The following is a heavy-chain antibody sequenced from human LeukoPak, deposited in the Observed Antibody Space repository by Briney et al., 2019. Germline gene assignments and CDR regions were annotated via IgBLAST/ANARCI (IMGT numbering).Heavy chain of an antibody. CDR1: GFLFSSYG. CDR3: AELGITMIGGV. CDR2: IRYDGSKK. V-gene: IGHV3-30*02. D-gene: IGHD3-10*02. J-gene: IGHJ6*04. Sequence: GGSLRLSCAASGFLFSSYGMHWVRQAPGKGLEWVAFIRYDGSKKYYADSVKGRFTISRDNSKNTLYLQMNSLRAEDTAVYYCAELGITMIGGVWGKGTTVTISS.